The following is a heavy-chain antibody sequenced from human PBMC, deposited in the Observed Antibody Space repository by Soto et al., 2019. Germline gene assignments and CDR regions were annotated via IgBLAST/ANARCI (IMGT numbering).Heavy chain of an antibody. CDR2: IYPGDSDT. CDR3: ARPMVRGVSIWDFHX. J-gene: IGHJ4*02. V-gene: IGHV5-51*01. Sequence: GEALKITWKGSGYSFTSYWIGWVRQMPGNGVELMGIIYPGDSDTRYSPSFQGRVTISADKCISTAYLQWSSLPASDTAMCYCARPMVRGVSIWDFHXWGQGTLVTVSX. CDR1: GYSFTSYW. D-gene: IGHD3-10*01.